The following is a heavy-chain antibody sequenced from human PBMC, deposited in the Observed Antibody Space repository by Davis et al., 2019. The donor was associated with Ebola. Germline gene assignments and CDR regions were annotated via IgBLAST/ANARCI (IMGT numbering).Heavy chain of an antibody. V-gene: IGHV4-34*01. CDR1: GGSFSGYY. Sequence: SETLSLTCAVYGGSFSGYYWSWIRQPPGKGLEWIGEINHRGSTNYNPSLKSRVTISVDTSKNQFSLKLSSVTAADTAVYYCARGPTVINFDYWGQGTLVTVSS. CDR2: INHRGST. CDR3: ARGPTVINFDY. D-gene: IGHD4-17*01. J-gene: IGHJ4*02.